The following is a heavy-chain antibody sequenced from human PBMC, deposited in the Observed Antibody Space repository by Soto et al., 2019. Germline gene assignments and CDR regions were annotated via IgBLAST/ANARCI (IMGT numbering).Heavy chain of an antibody. CDR1: SDSITNYY. CDR2: IHDSGRN. Sequence: QVQLQESGPGLVKPSETLSLTCTVSSDSITNYYWSWIRQSPGKGLEWIGYIHDSGRNNYNPSLKSGVKISVDTSKKQFSLKRNSVTAADTAVYYCARGGGTRGWYWGQGTLVTVSS. D-gene: IGHD2-15*01. CDR3: ARGGGTRGWY. V-gene: IGHV4-59*01. J-gene: IGHJ4*02.